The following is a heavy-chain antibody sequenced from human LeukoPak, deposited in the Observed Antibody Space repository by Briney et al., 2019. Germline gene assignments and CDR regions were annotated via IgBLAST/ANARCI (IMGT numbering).Heavy chain of an antibody. CDR2: IKQDGSEK. V-gene: IGHV3-7*01. CDR3: ARESGAHCSGGSCYSGDAFDI. CDR1: GFTFSSYW. D-gene: IGHD2-15*01. Sequence: GGSLRLSCAASGFTFSSYWMSWVRQAPGKGLEWVANIKQDGSEKYYMDSVKGRFTISRDNAKNSLYLQMNSLRAEDTAVYYCARESGAHCSGGSCYSGDAFDIWGQGTMVTVSS. J-gene: IGHJ3*02.